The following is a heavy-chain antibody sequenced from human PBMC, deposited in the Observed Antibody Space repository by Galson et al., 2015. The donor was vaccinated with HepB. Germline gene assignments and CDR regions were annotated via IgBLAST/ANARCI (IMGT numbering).Heavy chain of an antibody. D-gene: IGHD2-2*01. V-gene: IGHV3-11*06. J-gene: IGHJ4*02. CDR1: GFTFSDYY. CDR3: ARGEYQLPTSFADY. Sequence: SLRLSCAASGFTFSDYYMSWIRQAPGKGLEWVSYISSSSSYTNYADSVKGRFTISRDNAKNSLYLQMNSLRAEDTAVYYCARGEYQLPTSFADYWGQGTLVTASS. CDR2: ISSSSSYT.